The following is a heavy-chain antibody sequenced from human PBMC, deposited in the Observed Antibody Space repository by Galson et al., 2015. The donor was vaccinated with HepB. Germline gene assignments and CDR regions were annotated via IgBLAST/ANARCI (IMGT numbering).Heavy chain of an antibody. CDR1: GFRFSSYV. Sequence: SLRLSCAASGFRFSSYVIHWVRQAPGKGLEWVAVISDDGSNKYHADSVEGRFTISRDNSENTLYLQMNSLRAEDTAVYYCARGSPVTFGGVIELDYWGQGTLVTVSS. V-gene: IGHV3-30*03. D-gene: IGHD3-16*02. J-gene: IGHJ4*02. CDR3: ARGSPVTFGGVIELDY. CDR2: ISDDGSNK.